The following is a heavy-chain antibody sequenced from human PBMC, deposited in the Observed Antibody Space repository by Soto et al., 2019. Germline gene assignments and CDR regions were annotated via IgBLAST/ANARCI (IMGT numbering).Heavy chain of an antibody. D-gene: IGHD5-18*01. CDR1: GYTFSSYA. J-gene: IGHJ4*02. V-gene: IGHV1-3*01. Sequence: ASVKVSCKASGYTFSSYAIHWVRQAPGQSLECMGWINPGNGDTRYSQKFQGRVTITRDTSASTAYMELSSLRAEDTAVYYCARDQPGYSYGYGLGYWGQGTLVTVSS. CDR3: ARDQPGYSYGYGLGY. CDR2: INPGNGDT.